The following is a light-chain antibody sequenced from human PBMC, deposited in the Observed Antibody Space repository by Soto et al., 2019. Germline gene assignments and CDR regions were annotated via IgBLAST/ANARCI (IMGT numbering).Light chain of an antibody. V-gene: IGKV3-11*01. CDR2: DAS. CDR1: QTVNTY. J-gene: IGKJ4*01. Sequence: EIVLTQSPATLSLSPGERATLSCRAGQTVNTYLAWYQQKPGQAPRLLIYDASNRATDIPARFSGSGSGTDFTLTISSLEPEDFAVYYCQQRINWPLTFGGGTKVEIK. CDR3: QQRINWPLT.